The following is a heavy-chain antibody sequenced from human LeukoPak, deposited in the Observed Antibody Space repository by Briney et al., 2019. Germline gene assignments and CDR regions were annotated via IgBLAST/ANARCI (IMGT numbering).Heavy chain of an antibody. CDR1: GFTFSSYS. D-gene: IGHD3-9*01. CDR2: ISSSSSYI. Sequence: GGSLRLSCAASGFTFSSYSMNWVRQAPGMGLEWVSSISSSSSYIYYADSVKGRFTISRDNAKNSLYLQMNSLRAEDTAMYYCAIDPYYDILTGYYTDGYWGQGTLVTVSS. J-gene: IGHJ4*02. V-gene: IGHV3-21*01. CDR3: AIDPYYDILTGYYTDGY.